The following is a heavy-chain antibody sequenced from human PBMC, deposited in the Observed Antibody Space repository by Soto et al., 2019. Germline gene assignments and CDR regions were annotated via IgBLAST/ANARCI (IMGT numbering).Heavy chain of an antibody. V-gene: IGHV5-51*01. D-gene: IGHD4-17*01. CDR2: IYPGDSDT. Sequence: PGESLKISCKGSGYSFTSYWIGWVRQMPGKGLEWMGIIYPGDSDTRYSPSFQGQVTISADKSISTAYLQWSSLKASDTAMYYCAATVTPIYYYYGMDVWGQGTTVTVS. CDR1: GYSFTSYW. CDR3: AATVTPIYYYYGMDV. J-gene: IGHJ6*02.